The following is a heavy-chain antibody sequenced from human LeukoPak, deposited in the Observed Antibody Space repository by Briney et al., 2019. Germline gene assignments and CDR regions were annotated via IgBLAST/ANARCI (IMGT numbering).Heavy chain of an antibody. D-gene: IGHD3-22*01. CDR2: INPSGGST. Sequence: GASVKVSCKASGYTFTSYYMHWVRQAPGQGLEWMGIINPSGGSTSYAQKFQGRVTKTRDTSTSTVYTELSSLRSEDTAVYYCARSTYYYDSSGYSPDYWGQGTLVTVSS. V-gene: IGHV1-46*01. CDR3: ARSTYYYDSSGYSPDY. J-gene: IGHJ4*02. CDR1: GYTFTSYY.